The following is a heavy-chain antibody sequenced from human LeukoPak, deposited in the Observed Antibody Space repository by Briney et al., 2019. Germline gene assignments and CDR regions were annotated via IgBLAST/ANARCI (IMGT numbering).Heavy chain of an antibody. CDR3: ARDLSFGEFLGPSDY. V-gene: IGHV1-2*02. Sequence: ASVKVSCKASGYTFTGYYMHWVRQAPGQGLEWMGWINPNSGGTNYAQKFQGRVTMTRDTSISTAYMELSRLRSDDTAVYHCARDLSFGEFLGPSDYWGQGTLVTVSS. CDR2: INPNSGGT. J-gene: IGHJ4*02. CDR1: GYTFTGYY. D-gene: IGHD3-10*01.